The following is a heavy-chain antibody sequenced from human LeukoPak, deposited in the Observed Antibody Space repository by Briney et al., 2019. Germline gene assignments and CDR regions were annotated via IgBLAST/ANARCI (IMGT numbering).Heavy chain of an antibody. CDR2: INPNSGGT. J-gene: IGHJ3*02. CDR1: GYTFTSYY. Sequence: ASVKVSCKASGYTFTSYYMHWVRQAPGQGLEWMGWINPNSGGTNYAETFQGRVTMTRDTSISTVYMEMSRLRSDDTAVYYCARVVPAAISAFDIWGQGTMVTVSS. CDR3: ARVVPAAISAFDI. D-gene: IGHD2-2*01. V-gene: IGHV1-2*02.